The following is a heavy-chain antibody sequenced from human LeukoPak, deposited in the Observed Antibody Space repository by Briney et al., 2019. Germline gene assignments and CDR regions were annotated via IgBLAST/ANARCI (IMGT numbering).Heavy chain of an antibody. D-gene: IGHD3-16*01. V-gene: IGHV3-23*01. CDR3: AKDDDWGRYKH. CDR1: GFTFSSYW. J-gene: IGHJ1*01. Sequence: GGSLRLSCIASGFTFSSYWMHWVRHAPGKGLEWVSGISPSGGITYYTDSVKGRFTISRDNSKNTQSLQMNSLRAEDTAVYYCAKDDDWGRYKHWGQGTLVTVSS. CDR2: ISPSGGIT.